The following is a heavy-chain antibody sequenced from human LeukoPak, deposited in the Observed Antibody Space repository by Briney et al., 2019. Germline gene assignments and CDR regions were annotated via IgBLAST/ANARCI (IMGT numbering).Heavy chain of an antibody. CDR3: ARDPGRGYTYGYGFDY. D-gene: IGHD5-18*01. V-gene: IGHV3-33*01. J-gene: IGHJ4*02. CDR2: VWYDGSNK. CDR1: RFTFSNYG. Sequence: AGGSLRLSCAASRFTFSNYGMHWVRQAPGKGLEWVAVVWYDGSNKYYADSVKGRFTISRDNSKNTLYLQMNSLRAEDMAVYYCARDPGRGYTYGYGFDYWGQGTLVTVSS.